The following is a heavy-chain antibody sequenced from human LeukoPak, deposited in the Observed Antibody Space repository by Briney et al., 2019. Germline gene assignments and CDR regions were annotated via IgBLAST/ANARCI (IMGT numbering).Heavy chain of an antibody. CDR2: INPNSGGT. CDR3: ARVGSGSYLGAFDI. V-gene: IGHV1-2*04. D-gene: IGHD1-26*01. Sequence: ASVKVSCQASGYTFTGYYMHWVRQAPGQGLEWMGWINPNSGGTNNAQKFQGWVTMTRDTSISTAYMELSRLRSDDTAVYYGARVGSGSYLGAFDIWGQGTMVTVSS. CDR1: GYTFTGYY. J-gene: IGHJ3*02.